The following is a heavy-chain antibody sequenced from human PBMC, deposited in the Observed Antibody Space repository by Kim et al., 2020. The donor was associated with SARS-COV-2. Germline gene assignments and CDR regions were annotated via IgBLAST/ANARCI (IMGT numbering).Heavy chain of an antibody. V-gene: IGHV3-23*01. J-gene: IGHJ4*02. CDR2: ISGGGGST. CDR3: AKGELAAAGSYFDY. CDR1: GFTFSSYA. D-gene: IGHD6-13*01. Sequence: GGSLRLSCAASGFTFSSYAMNWVRQAPGKGLEWVSLISGGGGSTYYADSVKGRFTISRDNSKNTLYLQMNSLRAEDTALYYCAKGELAAAGSYFDYWGQGTLVTVSS.